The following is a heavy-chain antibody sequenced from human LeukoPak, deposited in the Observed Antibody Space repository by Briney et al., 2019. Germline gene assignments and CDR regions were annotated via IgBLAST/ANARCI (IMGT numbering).Heavy chain of an antibody. CDR1: GFTFSSYW. CDR3: ARDRGYSSFDY. J-gene: IGHJ4*02. V-gene: IGHV3-7*01. Sequence: PGGSLRLSCAASGFTFSSYWMSWVRQAPGKGLEWVANINQDVSETNYVDSVKGRFTISRDNAENSLYLQMTSLRVEDTAVYYCARDRGYSSFDYWGQGTLVTVSS. D-gene: IGHD4-23*01. CDR2: INQDVSET.